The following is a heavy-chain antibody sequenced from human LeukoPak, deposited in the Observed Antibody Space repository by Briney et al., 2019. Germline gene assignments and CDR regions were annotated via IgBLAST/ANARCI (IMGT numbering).Heavy chain of an antibody. CDR3: AKSTGYSGSSSLPSNFDY. D-gene: IGHD1-26*01. V-gene: IGHV3-23*01. Sequence: GGSLRLSCAASGFTFSSYAMSWVRQAPGKGLEWVSAISGSGGSTYYADSVKGRFTISRDNSKNTLYLQMNSLRAEDTAVYYCAKSTGYSGSSSLPSNFDYWGQGTLVTVSS. J-gene: IGHJ4*02. CDR1: GFTFSSYA. CDR2: ISGSGGST.